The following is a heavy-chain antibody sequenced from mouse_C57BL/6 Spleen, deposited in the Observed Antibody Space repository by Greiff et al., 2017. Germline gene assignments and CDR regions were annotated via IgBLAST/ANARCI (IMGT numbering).Heavy chain of an antibody. Sequence: VQLQQPGTELVKPGASVKLSCKASGFTFTSYWMNWVKQSPGQGLEWIGNISPSNGGTNNHETFKSKATLTVDKSSSTAYMQLSSRTSEDSAVYNCAITTVVANYAMDYWGQGTSVTVSS. D-gene: IGHD1-1*01. CDR1: GFTFTSYW. CDR3: AITTVVANYAMDY. V-gene: IGHV1-53*01. J-gene: IGHJ4*01. CDR2: ISPSNGGT.